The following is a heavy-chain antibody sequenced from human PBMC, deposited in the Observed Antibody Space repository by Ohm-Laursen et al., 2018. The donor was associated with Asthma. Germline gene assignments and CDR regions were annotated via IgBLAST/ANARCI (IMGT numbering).Heavy chain of an antibody. Sequence: SLRLSCTASGFTFSSYGMHWVRQAPGKGLEWVAVIWYDGSNKYYADSVKGRFTISRDNSKNTLYLQMNSLRAEDTAVYYCAKWADYYDTSNARKAFDYWGQGTLVTVSS. V-gene: IGHV3-33*06. CDR3: AKWADYYDTSNARKAFDY. J-gene: IGHJ4*02. CDR2: IWYDGSNK. CDR1: GFTFSSYG. D-gene: IGHD3-22*01.